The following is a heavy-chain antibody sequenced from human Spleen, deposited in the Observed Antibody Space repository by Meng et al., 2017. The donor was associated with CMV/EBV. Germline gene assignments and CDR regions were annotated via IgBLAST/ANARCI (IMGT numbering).Heavy chain of an antibody. V-gene: IGHV3-9*01. Sequence: SLKISCAASGFTFSSYEMNWVRQAPGKGLEWVSGISWNSGSKGYADSVKGRFTISRDDAKNSLYLQMYSLGAGDTAVYYCAREMRYCSGNTCYTNWYFDLWGRGTLVTVS. J-gene: IGHJ2*01. CDR1: GFTFSSYE. CDR3: AREMRYCSGNTCYTNWYFDL. D-gene: IGHD2-15*01. CDR2: ISWNSGSK.